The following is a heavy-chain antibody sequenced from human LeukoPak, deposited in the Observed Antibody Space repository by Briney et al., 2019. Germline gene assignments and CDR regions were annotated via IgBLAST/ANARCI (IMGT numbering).Heavy chain of an antibody. CDR2: MNNGPGAT. J-gene: IGHJ6*02. D-gene: IGHD5-12*01. V-gene: IGHV3-23*01. Sequence: GGSLRLSCAASGFSFSTSPMRWVRQPPGKGLEWVSAMNNGPGATFYRDSVRGRFTISRDDSKSTLYLQMNSLRAEDTGTYYCAKTHYDLLDVWGQGTTVTVSS. CDR3: AKTHYDLLDV. CDR1: GFSFSTSP.